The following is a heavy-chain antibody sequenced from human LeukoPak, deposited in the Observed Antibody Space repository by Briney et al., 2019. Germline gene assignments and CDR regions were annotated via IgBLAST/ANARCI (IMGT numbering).Heavy chain of an antibody. Sequence: ASVKVSCKASGGTFSSYAISWVRQAPGQGLEWMGGIIPIFGTANYAQKFQGRVTITADESTSTAYMELSSLRSEDTAVYFCVRDPGGGYFDYWGQGTLVTVSS. D-gene: IGHD3-16*01. J-gene: IGHJ4*02. CDR1: GGTFSSYA. CDR2: IIPIFGTA. V-gene: IGHV1-69*13. CDR3: VRDPGGGYFDY.